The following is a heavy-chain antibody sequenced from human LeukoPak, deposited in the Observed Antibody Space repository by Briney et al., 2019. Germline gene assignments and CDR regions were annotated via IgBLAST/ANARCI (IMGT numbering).Heavy chain of an antibody. J-gene: IGHJ3*02. V-gene: IGHV3-33*06. CDR1: GFTFSSYG. CDR2: ICDDGNCK. D-gene: IGHD3-3*01. CDR3: VKEQTFFGVVMDI. Sequence: PGRSLRLSCAASGFTFSSYGMHWVRQAPGKGLEWVAVICDDGNCKYYADSVKGRFTISRDNSNNTLSLQMNSLRAEDTAVYYCVKEQTFFGVVMDIWGQGTMVTVSS.